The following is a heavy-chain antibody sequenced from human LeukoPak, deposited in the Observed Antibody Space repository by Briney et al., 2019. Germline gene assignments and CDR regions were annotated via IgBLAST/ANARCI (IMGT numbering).Heavy chain of an antibody. J-gene: IGHJ5*02. V-gene: IGHV4-4*07. CDR1: GGSISSYY. Sequence: KPLESLSLTCTVSGGSISSYYWSWIRQPAGKGLEWIGRIYTSGTTDYNPSLKSRVTMSVDSSRNQFSLKLTSVTAADTAVYYCARGLYAVAGTSWFDPWGQGTLVTVSS. D-gene: IGHD6-19*01. CDR3: ARGLYAVAGTSWFDP. CDR2: IYTSGTT.